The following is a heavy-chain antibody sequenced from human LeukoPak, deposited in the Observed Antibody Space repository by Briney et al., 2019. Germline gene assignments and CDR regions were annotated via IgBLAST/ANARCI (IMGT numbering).Heavy chain of an antibody. J-gene: IGHJ3*02. CDR1: GGSISSSSYY. CDR3: ARTLWQWLQAHSAFDI. CDR2: IYYSGST. D-gene: IGHD6-19*01. V-gene: IGHV4-39*07. Sequence: PSETLSLTCTVSGGSISSSSYYWGWIRQPPGKGLEWIGSIYYSGSTYYNPSLKSRVTISVDTSKNQFSLKLSSVTAADTAVYYCARTLWQWLQAHSAFDIWGQGTMVTVSS.